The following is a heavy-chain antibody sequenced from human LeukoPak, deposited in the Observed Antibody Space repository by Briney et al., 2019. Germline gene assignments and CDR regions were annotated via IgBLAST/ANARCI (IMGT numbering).Heavy chain of an antibody. J-gene: IGHJ4*02. CDR3: ARGPHYYDSSGYWYFDY. Sequence: GASVKVSCKASGYTFTSYDINWVRQATGQGLEWMGWMNPNSGNTSYAQKFQGRVTMTRNTSISTAYMELSSLRSEDTAVYYCARGPHYYDSSGYWYFDYWGQGTLVTVSS. CDR1: GYTFTSYD. V-gene: IGHV1-8*01. CDR2: MNPNSGNT. D-gene: IGHD3-22*01.